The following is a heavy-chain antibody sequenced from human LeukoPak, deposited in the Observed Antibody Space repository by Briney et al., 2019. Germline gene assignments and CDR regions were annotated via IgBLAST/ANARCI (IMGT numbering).Heavy chain of an antibody. CDR2: IIPILGIA. CDR1: GGXFSSYA. Sequence: ASVNVSCTASGGXFSSYAISWVRQAPGQGLEWMGRIIPILGIANYAQKFQGRVTITADKSTRTAYMELSSLRSEDTAVYYCARRAVAGPSFDYWGQGTLVTVSS. CDR3: ARRAVAGPSFDY. V-gene: IGHV1-69*04. J-gene: IGHJ4*02. D-gene: IGHD6-19*01.